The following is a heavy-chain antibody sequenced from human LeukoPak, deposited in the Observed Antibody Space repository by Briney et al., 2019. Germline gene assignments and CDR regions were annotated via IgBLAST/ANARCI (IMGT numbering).Heavy chain of an antibody. CDR3: ASSLRYFDWLFDY. CDR1: GFTFSSYS. Sequence: PGGSLRLSCAASGFTFSSYSMNWVRQAPGKGREWVSSISSSSSYIYYADSVKGRFTISRDNAKNSLYLQMNSLRAEDTAVYYCASSLRYFDWLFDYWGQGTLVTVSS. D-gene: IGHD3-9*01. J-gene: IGHJ4*02. CDR2: ISSSSSYI. V-gene: IGHV3-21*01.